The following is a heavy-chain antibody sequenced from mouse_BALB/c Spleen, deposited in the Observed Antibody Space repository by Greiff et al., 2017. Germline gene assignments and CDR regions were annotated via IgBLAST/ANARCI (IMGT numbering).Heavy chain of an antibody. V-gene: IGHV5-4*02. CDR2: ISDGGSYT. CDR1: GFTFSDYY. J-gene: IGHJ3*01. Sequence: EVQGVESGGGLVKPGGSLKLSCAASGFTFSDYYMYWVRQTPEKRLEWVATISDGGSYTYYPDSVKGRFTISRDNAKNNLYLQMSSLKSEDTAMYYCATYYGYSWFAYWGQGTLVTVSA. D-gene: IGHD1-2*01. CDR3: ATYYGYSWFAY.